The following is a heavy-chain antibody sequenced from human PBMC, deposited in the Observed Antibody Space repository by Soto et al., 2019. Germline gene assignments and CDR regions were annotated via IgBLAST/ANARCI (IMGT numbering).Heavy chain of an antibody. V-gene: IGHV3-48*01. CDR1: GFPFNFYS. D-gene: IGHD4-17*01. CDR3: ARDYYGDYEGEGTFDI. Sequence: PGGSLRLSCEASGFPFNFYSMNWVRQAPGKGLEWFSFISTTGGTIYYADSVKGRFTISRDNARNSLYLQMSSLRAEDTAVYYCARDYYGDYEGEGTFDIWGQGTMVTVSS. J-gene: IGHJ3*02. CDR2: ISTTGGTI.